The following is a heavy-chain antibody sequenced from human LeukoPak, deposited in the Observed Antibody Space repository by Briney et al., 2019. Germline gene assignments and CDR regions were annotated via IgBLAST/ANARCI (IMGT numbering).Heavy chain of an antibody. CDR1: GGSISSSSYY. CDR3: ARAGYYYASKSKFDP. Sequence: SETLSLTCTVSGGSISSSSYYCGWIRQPPGKGLEWIGSIYYSGRTYYNPSLKSRVTMSVDTSKNQFSLKMSSVTAADTAVYYCARAGYYYASKSKFDPWGPGTLVTVSS. V-gene: IGHV4-39*01. D-gene: IGHD3-22*01. J-gene: IGHJ5*02. CDR2: IYYSGRT.